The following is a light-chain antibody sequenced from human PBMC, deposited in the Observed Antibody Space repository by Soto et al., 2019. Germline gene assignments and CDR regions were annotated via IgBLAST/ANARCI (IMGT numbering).Light chain of an antibody. CDR2: KIS. CDR1: QSLVHSDGNTY. CDR3: MQATQFPWT. J-gene: IGKJ1*01. Sequence: DIVMTQTPLSSPVTLGQPASISCRSSQSLVHSDGNTYLNWLQQRPGQPPRLLLYKISNRFSGVPARVTGSGAGTDFTLKISRVEAEDVGVYYCMQATQFPWTFGQGTKVEIK. V-gene: IGKV2-24*01.